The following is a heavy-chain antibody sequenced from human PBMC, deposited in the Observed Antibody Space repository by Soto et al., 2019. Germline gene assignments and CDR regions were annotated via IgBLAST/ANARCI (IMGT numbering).Heavy chain of an antibody. CDR1: GGTFSSYA. CDR2: IIPIFGTA. Sequence: ASVKVSCKASGGTFSSYAISWVRQAPGQGLEWMGGIIPIFGTANYAQKFQGRVTITADKSMSTAYMELSSLRSEDTAVYYCARGVVEENWFAPWGQGTLVTVSS. D-gene: IGHD2-15*01. CDR3: ARGVVEENWFAP. J-gene: IGHJ5*02. V-gene: IGHV1-69*06.